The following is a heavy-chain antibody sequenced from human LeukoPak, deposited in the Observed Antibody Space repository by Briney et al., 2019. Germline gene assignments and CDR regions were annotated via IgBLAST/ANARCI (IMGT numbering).Heavy chain of an antibody. CDR3: ARWTGGY. J-gene: IGHJ4*02. V-gene: IGHV4-34*01. D-gene: IGHD3-10*01. Sequence: SETLSLTCAVYGGSFSGYYWSWIRQPPGKGLEWIGEINHSGSTNYNPSLKSRVTISVDTSENQFSLKLSSVTAADTAVYYCARWTGGYWGQGTLVTVSS. CDR1: GGSFSGYY. CDR2: INHSGST.